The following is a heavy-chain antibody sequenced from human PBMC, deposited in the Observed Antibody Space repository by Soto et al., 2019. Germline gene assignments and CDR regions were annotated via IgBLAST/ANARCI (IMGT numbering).Heavy chain of an antibody. V-gene: IGHV5-51*01. D-gene: IGHD3-22*01. CDR2: IYPGDSDT. J-gene: IGHJ6*02. Sequence: PGESLKISCKGSGYSFTSYWIGWVRQMPGKGLEWMGIIYPGDSDTRYSPSFQGQVTISADKSISTAYLQWSSLKASDTAMYYCARRTTYYYDSRVTGGYYYYGMDVWGQGTTVTVSS. CDR1: GYSFTSYW. CDR3: ARRTTYYYDSRVTGGYYYYGMDV.